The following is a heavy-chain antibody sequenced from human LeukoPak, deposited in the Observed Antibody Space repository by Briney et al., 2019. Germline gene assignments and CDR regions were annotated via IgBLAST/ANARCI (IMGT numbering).Heavy chain of an antibody. CDR1: GGSISSYY. CDR2: IYYSGST. V-gene: IGHV4-59*01. Sequence: SETLSLTCTVSGGSISSYYWSWIRQPPGKGLEWIGYIYYSGSTNYNPSLKSRVTISVDTSKNQFSLKLSSVTAADTAVYYCARGDTSSIAARPGRFDPWGQGTLVTVSS. D-gene: IGHD6-6*01. CDR3: ARGDTSSIAARPGRFDP. J-gene: IGHJ5*02.